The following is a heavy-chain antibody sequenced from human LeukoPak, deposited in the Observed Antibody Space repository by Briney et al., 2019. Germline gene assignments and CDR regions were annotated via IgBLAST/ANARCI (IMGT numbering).Heavy chain of an antibody. D-gene: IGHD2-21*01. CDR1: GFTFSSYW. V-gene: IGHV3-74*01. J-gene: IGHJ4*02. CDR2: INGDGSNT. CDR3: VRGLRE. Sequence: PGGSLRLSCEASGFTFSSYWMHWVRQTPGKGLVWVSYINGDGSNTNYADSVKGRFTISRDNAQNTLYLQMNSLRVEDTAVYYCVRGLREWGQGTLVTVSS.